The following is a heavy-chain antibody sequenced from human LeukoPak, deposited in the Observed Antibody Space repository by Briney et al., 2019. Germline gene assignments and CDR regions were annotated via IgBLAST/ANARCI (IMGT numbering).Heavy chain of an antibody. CDR2: IYSGGST. CDR3: ARDSIVGATLFDY. Sequence: PGGSLRLSCAASGFTFSNYGIHWVRQAPGKGLEWVSVIYSGGSTYYADSVKGRFTISRDNSKNTLYLQMNSLRAEDTAVYYCARDSIVGATLFDYWGQGTLVTVSS. V-gene: IGHV3-53*01. D-gene: IGHD1-26*01. CDR1: GFTFSNYG. J-gene: IGHJ4*02.